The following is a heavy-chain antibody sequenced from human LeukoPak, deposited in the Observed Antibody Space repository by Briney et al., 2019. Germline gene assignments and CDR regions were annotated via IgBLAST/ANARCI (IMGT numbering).Heavy chain of an antibody. CDR2: IYSGGST. J-gene: IGHJ6*02. Sequence: GGSLRLSCAASGFTFSSNYMSWVRQAPGKGLEWVSVIYSGGSTYYADSVKGRFTISRDNSKNTLYLQMNSLRAEDTAVYYCARETFGIAAAGYYYYYGMDVWGQGTTVTVSS. CDR3: ARETFGIAAAGYYYYYGMDV. CDR1: GFTFSSNY. V-gene: IGHV3-66*01. D-gene: IGHD6-13*01.